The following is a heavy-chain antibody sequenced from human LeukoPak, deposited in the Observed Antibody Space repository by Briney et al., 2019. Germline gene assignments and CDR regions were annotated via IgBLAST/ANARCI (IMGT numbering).Heavy chain of an antibody. D-gene: IGHD3-22*01. V-gene: IGHV1-46*01. Sequence: ASVKVSCKASGYTFTSYYMHWVRQAPGQGLEWMGIINPSGGSTSYAQKFQGRVTMTRDMSTSTVYMELSSLRSEDTVVYYCARTFRYYDSSGYPRSGFDPWGQGTLVTVSS. CDR3: ARTFRYYDSSGYPRSGFDP. CDR2: INPSGGST. J-gene: IGHJ5*02. CDR1: GYTFTSYY.